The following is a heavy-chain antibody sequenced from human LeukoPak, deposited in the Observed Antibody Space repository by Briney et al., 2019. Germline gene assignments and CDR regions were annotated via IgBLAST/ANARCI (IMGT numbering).Heavy chain of an antibody. CDR2: IYSGGST. D-gene: IGHD3-10*01. CDR3: ARESDYYRSGAAVDI. J-gene: IGHJ3*02. CDR1: GFTVSINY. V-gene: IGHV3-53*01. Sequence: GGSLRPSCAASGFTVSINYMSWVRQAPGKGLEWVSVIYSGGSTYYADSVKGRFTISRDNSKNTLYLQMNSLRAEDTAVYYCARESDYYRSGAAVDIRGQGTMVTVSS.